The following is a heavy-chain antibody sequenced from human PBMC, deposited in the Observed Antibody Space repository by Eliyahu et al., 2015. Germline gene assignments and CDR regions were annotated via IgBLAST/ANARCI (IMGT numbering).Heavy chain of an antibody. CDR3: LGCNS. CDR2: IKXDGSEK. J-gene: IGHJ5*02. CDR1: GFTFNNDW. Sequence: EVQLVESGGGLVQRGGSLXLACTASGFTFNNDWMNWVRQAPGKGLEWVAXIKXDGSEKYYVDSVKGRFTISRDNARNSLYLQMNSXRDDDTAVYYCLGCNSWGQGTLVTVSS. V-gene: IGHV3-7*02. D-gene: IGHD2/OR15-2a*01.